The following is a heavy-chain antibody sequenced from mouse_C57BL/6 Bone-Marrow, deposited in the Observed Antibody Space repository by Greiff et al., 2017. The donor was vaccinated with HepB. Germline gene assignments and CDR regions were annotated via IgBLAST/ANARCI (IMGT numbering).Heavy chain of an antibody. V-gene: IGHV1-18*01. Sequence: EVKLQESGPELVKPGASVKIPCKASGYTFTDYNMDWVKQSHGKSLEWIGDINPNNGGTIYNQKFKGKATLTVDKSSSTAYMELRSLTSEDTAVYYCARKTAQPYYFDYWGQGTTLTVSS. J-gene: IGHJ2*01. D-gene: IGHD3-2*02. CDR1: GYTFTDYN. CDR2: INPNNGGT. CDR3: ARKTAQPYYFDY.